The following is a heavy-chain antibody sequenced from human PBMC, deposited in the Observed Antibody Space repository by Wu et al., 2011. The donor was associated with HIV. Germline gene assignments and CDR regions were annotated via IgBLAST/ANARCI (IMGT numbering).Heavy chain of an antibody. Sequence: QVQLVQSGAELKKPGASVKVSCKASGYTFTGYYMHWVRQAPGQGLEWMGWIDPNRGGTNYAQKFQGRVTMTRDTSISTAYMELSRLRSDDTAVYYCARDRARSSGWYYFDYWGQGTLVTVSS. CDR1: GYTFTGYY. CDR2: IDPNRGGT. D-gene: IGHD6-19*01. J-gene: IGHJ4*02. CDR3: ARDRARSSGWYYFDY. V-gene: IGHV1-2*02.